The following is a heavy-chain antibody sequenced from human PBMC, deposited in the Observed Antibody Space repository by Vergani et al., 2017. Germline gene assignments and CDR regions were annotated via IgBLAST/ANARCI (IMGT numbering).Heavy chain of an antibody. D-gene: IGHD3-3*01. CDR3: AFFWSGYYGWGPSIDY. J-gene: IGHJ4*02. Sequence: QVQLVQSGAEVKKPGSSVKVSCKASGGTFSSYAISWVRQAPGQGLEWMGRIIPILGTANYAQKFQGRVTITADESTSTAYMELSSLRSEDTAVYYCAFFWSGYYGWGPSIDYWGQGTLVTVSS. CDR2: IIPILGTA. CDR1: GGTFSSYA. V-gene: IGHV1-69*11.